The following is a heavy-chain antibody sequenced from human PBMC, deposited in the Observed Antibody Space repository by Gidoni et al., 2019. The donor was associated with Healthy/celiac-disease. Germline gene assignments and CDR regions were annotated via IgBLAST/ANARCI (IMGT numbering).Heavy chain of an antibody. V-gene: IGHV3-49*03. CDR1: GFTFGDYA. D-gene: IGHD3-22*01. CDR2: IRSKAYGGTT. CDR3: TRVPLYYDSSGYYYYYMDV. Sequence: EVQLVESGGGLVQPGRALRLSCTACGFTFGDYAMSWFRQAPGKGLEWVGFIRSKAYGGTTEYAASVKGRFTISRDDSKSIAYLQMNSLKTEDTAVYYCTRVPLYYDSSGYYYYYMDVWGKGTTVTVSS. J-gene: IGHJ6*03.